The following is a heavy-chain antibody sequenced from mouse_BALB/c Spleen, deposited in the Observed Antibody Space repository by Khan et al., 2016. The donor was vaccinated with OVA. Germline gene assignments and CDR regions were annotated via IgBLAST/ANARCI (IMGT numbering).Heavy chain of an antibody. Sequence: QIQLVQSGAELVRPGVTVQISCKGSGYTFTDFTLHWVKQSHAMGLEWIGVISTYYGDATYTQRFKDKATMTVDNSSSTAYMELARLKYEDSAIYYCARGGGRSRFAYWGQGTLVTVSA. J-gene: IGHJ3*01. CDR3: ARGGGRSRFAY. V-gene: IGHV1S137*01. CDR2: ISTYYGDA. CDR1: GYTFTDFT.